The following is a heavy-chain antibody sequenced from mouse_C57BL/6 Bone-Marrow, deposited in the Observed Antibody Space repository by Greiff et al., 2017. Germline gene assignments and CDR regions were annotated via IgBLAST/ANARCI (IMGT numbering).Heavy chain of an antibody. CDR3: VRDGYYGLCDY. Sequence: EVQRVESGGGLVQPKGSLKLSCAASGFSFNTYAMNWVRQAPGKGLEWVARIRSKSNNYATYYADSVKDRFTISRDDSESMLYLQMNNLKTEDTAMYYCVRDGYYGLCDYWGQGTTLTVSS. D-gene: IGHD2-3*01. J-gene: IGHJ2*01. CDR1: GFSFNTYA. CDR2: IRSKSNNYAT. V-gene: IGHV10-1*01.